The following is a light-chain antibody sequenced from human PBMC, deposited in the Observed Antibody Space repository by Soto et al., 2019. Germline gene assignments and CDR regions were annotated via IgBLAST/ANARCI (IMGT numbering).Light chain of an antibody. CDR3: GTWDESLGAGV. V-gene: IGLV1-51*01. CDR1: GSNIGRNY. J-gene: IGLJ2*01. Sequence: QSVLTQPASMSATPGEKVTISCSGGGSNIGRNYVSWYRQLPGTAPQLLIYDDNKRHSGVPDRLSGSRYDTSASLAIAGLQPGDEADYYCGTWDESLGAGVFGGGTKVTVL. CDR2: DDN.